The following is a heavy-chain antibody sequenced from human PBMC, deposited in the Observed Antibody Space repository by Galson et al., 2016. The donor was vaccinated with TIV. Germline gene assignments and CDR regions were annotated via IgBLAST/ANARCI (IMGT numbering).Heavy chain of an antibody. D-gene: IGHD5-18*01. CDR2: IGGTGGST. Sequence: SLRLSCAASRFRFNSYAMNWVRQAPGKGLEWVSSIGGTGGSTYYADSVKGRFTISRDSYKDTVYLQMNSLRAEDTAIYFCAKDRQWIPSSLDYWGQGILVTVSS. CDR3: AKDRQWIPSSLDY. J-gene: IGHJ4*02. CDR1: RFRFNSYA. V-gene: IGHV3-23*01.